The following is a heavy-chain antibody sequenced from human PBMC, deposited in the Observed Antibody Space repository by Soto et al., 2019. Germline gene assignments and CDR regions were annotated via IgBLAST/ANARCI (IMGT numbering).Heavy chain of an antibody. V-gene: IGHV6-1*01. J-gene: IGHJ6*03. CDR1: GDSVSSNSAA. CDR2: TYYRSKWYN. D-gene: IGHD3-3*01. Sequence: PSQTLSLTCAISGDSVSSNSAAWNWIRQSPSRGLEWLGRTYYRSKWYNDYAVSVKSRITINPDTSKNQFSLQLNSVTPEDTAVYYCARDRDKPSITIFGVNKLYYMDVWGKGTTVTVSS. CDR3: ARDRDKPSITIFGVNKLYYMDV.